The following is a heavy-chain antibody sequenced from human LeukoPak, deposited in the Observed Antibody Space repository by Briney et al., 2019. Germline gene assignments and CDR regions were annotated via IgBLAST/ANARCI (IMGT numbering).Heavy chain of an antibody. D-gene: IGHD3-10*01. V-gene: IGHV4-59*01. CDR3: ARDPFMVRGLLTAPGGGDY. CDR2: MYYGGST. Sequence: SETLSLTCTVSGASITSDYWTWIRQPPGKGLEWIGRMYYGGSTNYNPSLKSRVTLSIDTSKNQFSLRLTSVTAADTAVYYCARDPFMVRGLLTAPGGGDYWGQGTLVTVSS. CDR1: GASITSDY. J-gene: IGHJ4*02.